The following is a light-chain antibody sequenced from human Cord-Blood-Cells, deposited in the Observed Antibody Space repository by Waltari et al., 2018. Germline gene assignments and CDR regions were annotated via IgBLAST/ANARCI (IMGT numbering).Light chain of an antibody. CDR1: QSLPHSNGYNY. J-gene: IGKJ5*01. CDR2: LGS. Sequence: VMAQSPLSLPVTPGEPASISCSSSQSLPHSNGYNYLDWYLQKPGQSPQLLIYLGSNRASGVPDRFSGSGSGTDFTLKISRVEAEDVGVYYCMQALQTPITFGQGTRLEIK. CDR3: MQALQTPIT. V-gene: IGKV2-28*01.